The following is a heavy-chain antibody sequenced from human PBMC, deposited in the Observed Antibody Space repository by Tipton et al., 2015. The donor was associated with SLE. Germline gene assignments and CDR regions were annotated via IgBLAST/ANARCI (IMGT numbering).Heavy chain of an antibody. D-gene: IGHD1-14*01. CDR1: GYSFTSYW. CDR2: IYPGDSDI. V-gene: IGHV5-51*01. Sequence: QLVQSGAEVKKPGESLKISCKGSGYSFTSYWLGWVRQMPGKGLEWMGTIYPGDSDIRYSPSFQGQVTPSAEKSISTAYLQLNSLTASDTAVYYCAKSQRQYKYGLRTSVDFWGQGTTVIVSS. CDR3: AKSQRQYKYGLRTSVDF. J-gene: IGHJ3*01.